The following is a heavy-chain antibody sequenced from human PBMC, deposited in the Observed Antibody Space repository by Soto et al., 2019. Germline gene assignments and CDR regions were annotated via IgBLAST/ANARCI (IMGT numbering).Heavy chain of an antibody. CDR3: ARSHSTYYYDSSGYEIDY. D-gene: IGHD3-22*01. J-gene: IGHJ4*02. V-gene: IGHV4-30-4*01. CDR2: IYYSGST. Sequence: QVQLQESGPGVVKPSQTLSLTCTVSGGSISSGDYYWSWIRQPPGKGLEWIGYIYYSGSTYYNPSLKSRVTISVDTSKNQFSLKLSSVTAADTAVYYCARSHSTYYYDSSGYEIDYWGQGTLVTVSS. CDR1: GGSISSGDYY.